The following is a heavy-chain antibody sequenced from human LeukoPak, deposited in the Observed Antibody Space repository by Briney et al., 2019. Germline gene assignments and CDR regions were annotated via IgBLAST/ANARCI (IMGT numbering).Heavy chain of an antibody. CDR3: SRGGYSHAFDI. CDR1: GFTFSGFY. D-gene: IGHD2-15*01. Sequence: PGGSLRLSCVVSGFTFSGFYIHWVRQAPGKGLVWVSHINWDGSVTTYADSVRGRFTISRDNAKNTLYLQMDSLRAEDTAVYYCSRGGYSHAFDIWGQGTVVTVSS. J-gene: IGHJ3*02. CDR2: INWDGSVT. V-gene: IGHV3-74*01.